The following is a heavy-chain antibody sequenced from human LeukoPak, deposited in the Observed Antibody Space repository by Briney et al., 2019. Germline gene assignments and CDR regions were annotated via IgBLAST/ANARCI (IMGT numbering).Heavy chain of an antibody. Sequence: SETLSLTCTVSGGSISSYYWSWIRQPPGKGLEWIGYIYYSGSTNYNPSLKSRVTISVDTSKNQFSLKLSSVTAADTAVYYCARGERAAAGNWFDPWGQGTLVTVSS. CDR2: IYYSGST. CDR3: ARGERAAAGNWFDP. CDR1: GGSISSYY. J-gene: IGHJ5*02. V-gene: IGHV4-59*01. D-gene: IGHD6-13*01.